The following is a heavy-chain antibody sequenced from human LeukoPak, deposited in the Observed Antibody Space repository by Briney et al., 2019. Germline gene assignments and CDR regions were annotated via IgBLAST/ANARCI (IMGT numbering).Heavy chain of an antibody. CDR3: AKDLGYDGSDYHVLFDY. J-gene: IGHJ4*02. D-gene: IGHD3-22*01. CDR2: ISGSGDRT. Sequence: GGSLRLSCAASGFTFSTYAMSWVRQAPGKGLEWVSAISGSGDRTYHADSVKGRFTISRDNSKNTLYLQMNSLRAEDTAVYYCAKDLGYDGSDYHVLFDYWGQGTLVTVSS. V-gene: IGHV3-23*01. CDR1: GFTFSTYA.